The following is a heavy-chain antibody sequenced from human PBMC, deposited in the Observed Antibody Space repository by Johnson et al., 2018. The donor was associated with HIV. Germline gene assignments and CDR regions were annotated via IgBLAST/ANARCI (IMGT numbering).Heavy chain of an antibody. Sequence: QVQLVESGGGVVQPGGSLRLSCAASGFTFSSYGMHWVRQAPGKGLEWVAFIRYDGRNKYYADSVKGRFTISRDNSKNTLYLQMNSLRAEDTAVYYCAKDQYCGGDCYPDAFDIWGQGTMVTVSS. CDR2: IRYDGRNK. CDR1: GFTFSSYG. D-gene: IGHD2-21*02. J-gene: IGHJ3*02. CDR3: AKDQYCGGDCYPDAFDI. V-gene: IGHV3-30*02.